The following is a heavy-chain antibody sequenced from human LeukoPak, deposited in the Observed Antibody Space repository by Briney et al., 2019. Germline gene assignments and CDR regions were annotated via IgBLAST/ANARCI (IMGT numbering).Heavy chain of an antibody. CDR1: GGSISSYY. CDR3: ARGVVAALVY. Sequence: SETLSLTCTVSGGSISSYYWSWIRQPPGKGLEWIGYIYYSGSTNYNPPLKSRVTISVDTSKNQFSLKLSSVTAADTAVYYCARGVVAALVYWGQGTLVTVSS. D-gene: IGHD2-15*01. V-gene: IGHV4-59*01. J-gene: IGHJ4*02. CDR2: IYYSGST.